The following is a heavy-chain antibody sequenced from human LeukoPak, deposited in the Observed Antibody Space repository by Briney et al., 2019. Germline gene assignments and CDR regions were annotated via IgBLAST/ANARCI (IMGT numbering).Heavy chain of an antibody. CDR3: AREGLAARRGGFDI. J-gene: IGHJ3*02. CDR2: INHSGST. Sequence: SETLSLTCAVYGGTFSGYYWSWIRQPPGKGLEWIGEINHSGSTNYNPSLKSRVTISVDTSKNQFSLKLSSVTAADTAVYYCAREGLAARRGGFDIWGQGTMVTVSS. D-gene: IGHD6-6*01. CDR1: GGTFSGYY. V-gene: IGHV4-34*01.